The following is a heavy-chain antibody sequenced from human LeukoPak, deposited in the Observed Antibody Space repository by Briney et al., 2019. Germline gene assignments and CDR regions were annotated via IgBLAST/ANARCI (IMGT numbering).Heavy chain of an antibody. CDR2: ISGSGGST. CDR3: AKVGTPGVGAIVYFDY. Sequence: PGGSLRLSCAASGFTFSSYAMSWVRQAPGKGLEWVSAISGSGGSTYYADSVKGRFTISRDNSKNTLYLQMNSLRAEDTAVYYCAKVGTPGVGAIVYFDYWGQGTLVTVSS. CDR1: GFTFSSYA. D-gene: IGHD1-26*01. J-gene: IGHJ4*02. V-gene: IGHV3-23*01.